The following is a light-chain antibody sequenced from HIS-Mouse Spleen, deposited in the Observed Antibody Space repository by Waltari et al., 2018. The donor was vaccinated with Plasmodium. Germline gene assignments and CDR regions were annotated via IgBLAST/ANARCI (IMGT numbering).Light chain of an antibody. CDR1: HLGDKY. Sequence: SYELTQPPSVSVSPGPHASITCPGDHLGDKYACWYQQKPGQSPGLVIYQDSKRPSGIPERFSGANSGNTATLTISGTQAMDEADYYCQAWDSSTVVFGGGTKLTVL. J-gene: IGLJ2*01. CDR2: QDS. V-gene: IGLV3-1*01. CDR3: QAWDSSTVV.